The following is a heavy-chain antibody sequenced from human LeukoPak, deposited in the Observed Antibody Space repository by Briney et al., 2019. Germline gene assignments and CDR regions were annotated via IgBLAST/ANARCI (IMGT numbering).Heavy chain of an antibody. CDR2: IRYTGST. J-gene: IGHJ4*02. D-gene: IGHD6-19*01. CDR3: ARVTNSNGWPDY. CDR1: GGSISRYY. Sequence: SETLSLTCTVSGGSISRYYWSWIRQPPGKGLEWIGYIRYTGSTNYNPSLKSRVTISVDTSKNQFSLKLNSVTAADTAVYYCARVTNSNGWPDYWGQGTLVTVSS. V-gene: IGHV4-59*01.